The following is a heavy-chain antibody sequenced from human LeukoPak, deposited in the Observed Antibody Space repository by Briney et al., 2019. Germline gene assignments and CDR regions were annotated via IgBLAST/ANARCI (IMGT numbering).Heavy chain of an antibody. CDR2: ISAYNGNT. Sequence: AAVKVSFTPAGYTFTIYGISRVRQAPGQGLEWMGWISAYNGNTNYAQKLQGRVTMTTDTSTSTAYMELRSLRSDDTAVYYCASYLGSKFPCNFDYWGQGTVITVSS. J-gene: IGHJ4*02. V-gene: IGHV1-18*01. D-gene: IGHD1-26*01. CDR1: GYTFTIYG. CDR3: ASYLGSKFPCNFDY.